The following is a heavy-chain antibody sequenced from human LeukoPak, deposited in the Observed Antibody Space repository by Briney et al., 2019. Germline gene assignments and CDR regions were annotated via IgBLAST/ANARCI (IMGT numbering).Heavy chain of an antibody. CDR1: GGSISSGDYY. D-gene: IGHD4-11*01. J-gene: IGHJ6*03. CDR2: IYYSGST. CDR3: ARTTVTLYCYYYMDV. Sequence: PSETLSLTCTVSGGSISSGDYYWSWIRPPPGKGLEWIGYIYYSGSTYYNPSLKSRVTISVDTSKNQFSLKLSSVTAADTAVYYCARTTVTLYCYYYMDVWGKGTTVTVSS. V-gene: IGHV4-30-4*08.